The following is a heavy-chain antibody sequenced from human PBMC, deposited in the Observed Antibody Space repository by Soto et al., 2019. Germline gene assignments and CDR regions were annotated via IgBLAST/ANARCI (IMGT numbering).Heavy chain of an antibody. Sequence: GGSLRLSCAASGFTFSTYWMNWVRQAPGKGLVWVSLINPDGSTTTYADSVKGRFTIFRDNAKNTVYLQMTSLRVEDTAVYYCARDLRGSPDYWGQGNLVTVSS. J-gene: IGHJ4*02. CDR1: GFTFSTYW. CDR3: ARDLRGSPDY. CDR2: INPDGSTT. D-gene: IGHD1-26*01. V-gene: IGHV3-74*01.